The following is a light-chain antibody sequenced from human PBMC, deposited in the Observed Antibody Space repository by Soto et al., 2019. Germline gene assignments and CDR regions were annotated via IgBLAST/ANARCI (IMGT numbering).Light chain of an antibody. Sequence: QSALTQPPSASGSPGQSVTISCTGTSSDVGAYKYVSWYQQYPGKAPKLMIYEVSKRPSGVPDRFSGSKSGNTASLTVSGRQAEDEADYSCTSYVGSDIWVFGGGTKLTVL. CDR3: TSYVGSDIWV. CDR1: SSDVGAYKY. J-gene: IGLJ3*02. V-gene: IGLV2-8*01. CDR2: EVS.